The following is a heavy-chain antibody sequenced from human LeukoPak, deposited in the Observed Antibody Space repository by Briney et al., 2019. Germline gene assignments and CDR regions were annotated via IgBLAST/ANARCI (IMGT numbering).Heavy chain of an antibody. CDR2: ISGSGGST. J-gene: IGHJ4*02. V-gene: IGHV3-23*01. Sequence: GGSLRLSCAASGFTFSSYAMSWVRQAPGKGLEWVSAISGSGGSTYYADSVKGRFTTSRDNAKNLLYLQMNSLRDEDTAIYYCAAAGDYWGQGTLVTVSS. CDR3: AAAGDY. D-gene: IGHD3-10*01. CDR1: GFTFSSYA.